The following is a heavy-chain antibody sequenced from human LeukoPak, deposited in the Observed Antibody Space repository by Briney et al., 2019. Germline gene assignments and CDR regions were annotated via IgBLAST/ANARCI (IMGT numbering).Heavy chain of an antibody. CDR2: MNPNSGNT. CDR3: ARQVPALRGTSWFDP. Sequence: ASVKVSCKASGYTFTSYDINWVRQATGQGLEWMGWMNPNSGNTGYAQKFQGRVTMTRNTSISTAYMELSSLRSEDTAVYYCARQVPALRGTSWFDPWGQGTLVTVSS. CDR1: GYTFTSYD. D-gene: IGHD2-2*01. J-gene: IGHJ5*02. V-gene: IGHV1-8*01.